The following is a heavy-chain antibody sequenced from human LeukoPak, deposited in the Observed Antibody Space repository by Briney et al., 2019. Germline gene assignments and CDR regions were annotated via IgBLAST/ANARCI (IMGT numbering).Heavy chain of an antibody. CDR1: GFTFSSYS. CDR2: ISSSSSYI. Sequence: GGSLRFSCADAGFTFSSYSMNWVRQAPGKGLEWVSSISSSSSYIYYADSVKGRFTISRDNAKNSLYLQMNSLRAEDTAVYYCARVVEWLFLTSDAFDIWGQGTMVTVSS. CDR3: ARVVEWLFLTSDAFDI. V-gene: IGHV3-21*01. D-gene: IGHD3-3*01. J-gene: IGHJ3*02.